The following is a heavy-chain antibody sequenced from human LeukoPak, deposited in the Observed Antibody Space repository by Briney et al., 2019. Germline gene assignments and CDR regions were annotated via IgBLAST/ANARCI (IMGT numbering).Heavy chain of an antibody. CDR1: GFTFSSYA. J-gene: IGHJ4*02. CDR3: AKDGRGVVIAIGYYFDY. D-gene: IGHD2-21*01. V-gene: IGHV3-30-3*01. CDR2: ISYDGSNK. Sequence: GGSLRLSCAASGFTFSSYAMHWVRQAPGKGLEWVAVISYDGSNKYYADSVKGRFTISRDNSKNTLYLQMNSLRAEDTAVYYCAKDGRGVVIAIGYYFDYWGQGTLVTVSS.